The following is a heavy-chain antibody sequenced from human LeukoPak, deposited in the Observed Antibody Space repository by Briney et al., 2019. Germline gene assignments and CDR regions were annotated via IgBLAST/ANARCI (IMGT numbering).Heavy chain of an antibody. V-gene: IGHV4-39*07. CDR1: GGSISINDYF. D-gene: IGHD3-22*01. CDR3: ARVRRDSSGYYYKVGGYYFDY. CDR2: VSYRGDT. Sequence: KSSETLSLTCAVSGGSISINDYFWAWIRQSPGKGLERIGSVSYRGDTYYNPSLQSRVTISVDTSKNQFSLKLSSVTAADTAVYYCARVRRDSSGYYYKVGGYYFDYWGQGTLVTVSS. J-gene: IGHJ4*02.